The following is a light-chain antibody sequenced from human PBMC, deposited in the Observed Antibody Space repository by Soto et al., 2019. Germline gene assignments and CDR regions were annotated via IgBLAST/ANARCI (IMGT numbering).Light chain of an antibody. CDR1: SSDVGGYIY. CDR2: EVT. Sequence: QSVLTQPASVSGSPGQSITISCTGTSSDVGGYIYVSWYQHHPGKAPKLMIYEVTNRPSGVSNRFSGSKSGNTASLTISGLQAEDEADYYCSSYTSSSTPLVFGTGTKVTVL. V-gene: IGLV2-14*01. CDR3: SSYTSSSTPLV. J-gene: IGLJ1*01.